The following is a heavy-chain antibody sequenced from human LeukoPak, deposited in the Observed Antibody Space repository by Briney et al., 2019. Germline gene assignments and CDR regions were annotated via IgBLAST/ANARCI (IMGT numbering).Heavy chain of an antibody. D-gene: IGHD3-10*01. J-gene: IGHJ4*02. CDR2: IRYDGSYK. CDR1: GFTFSSHG. V-gene: IGHV3-30*02. Sequence: GGSLRLSCAAPGFTFSSHGLHWVRQAPGKGLEWVAFIRYDGSYKYYADSVKGRFTISRDNSKNTLYLQMNSLRAEDTAVYYCAKDRWYYGSGSPANPFDYWGQGTLVTV. CDR3: AKDRWYYGSGSPANPFDY.